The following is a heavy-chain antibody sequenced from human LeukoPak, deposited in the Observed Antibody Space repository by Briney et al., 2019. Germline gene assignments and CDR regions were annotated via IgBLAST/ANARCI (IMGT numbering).Heavy chain of an antibody. D-gene: IGHD1-7*01. V-gene: IGHV4-34*01. CDR2: INHSGST. Sequence: SETLSLTCAVYGGSFSGYYWSWIRQPPGKGLEWIGEINHSGSTNYNPSLKSRVTISVDTSKNQFSLKLSSVTAADTAVYYCASVRTGTTGFANWFDPWGQGTLVTVSS. J-gene: IGHJ5*02. CDR1: GGSFSGYY. CDR3: ASVRTGTTGFANWFDP.